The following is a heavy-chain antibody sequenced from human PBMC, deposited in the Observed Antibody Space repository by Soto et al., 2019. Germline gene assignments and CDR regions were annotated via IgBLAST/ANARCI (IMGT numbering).Heavy chain of an antibody. Sequence: PSETLSLTCTVSGGSISSYYWSWIRQPPGKGLEWIGYIYYSGSTNYNPSLKSRVTISVDTSKNQFSLKLSSVTAADTAVYYCARRVYCSSTGCYEEEPDAFDIWGQGTMVTVSS. V-gene: IGHV4-59*01. J-gene: IGHJ3*02. CDR1: GGSISSYY. D-gene: IGHD2-2*01. CDR3: ARRVYCSSTGCYEEEPDAFDI. CDR2: IYYSGST.